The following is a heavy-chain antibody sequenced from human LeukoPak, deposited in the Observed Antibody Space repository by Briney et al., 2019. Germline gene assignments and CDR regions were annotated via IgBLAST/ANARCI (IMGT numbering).Heavy chain of an antibody. CDR1: GFTFSSYA. J-gene: IGHJ3*02. D-gene: IGHD3-9*01. V-gene: IGHV3-7*01. Sequence: GGSLRLSCAASGFTFSSYAMSWVRQAPGKGLEWVANIKQDGSEKYYVDSVKGRFTISRDNAKNSLYLQMNSLRAEDTAVYYCAREGVLTGSVAFDIWGQGTMVTVSS. CDR3: AREGVLTGSVAFDI. CDR2: IKQDGSEK.